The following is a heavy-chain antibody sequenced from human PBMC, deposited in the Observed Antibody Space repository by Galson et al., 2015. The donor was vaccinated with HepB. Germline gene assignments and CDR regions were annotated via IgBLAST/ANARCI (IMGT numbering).Heavy chain of an antibody. V-gene: IGHV7-4-1*02. CDR3: ARTFYCDY. CDR1: GGTFSSYA. J-gene: IGHJ4*02. Sequence: SVKVSCKASGGTFSSYAINWVRQAPGQGLEWMGWINTSTGKPTYAQGFTGRFVFSLDTSVNTAFLQINSLKAEDTAVYFCARTFYCDYWGQGALVTVSS. D-gene: IGHD2/OR15-2a*01. CDR2: INTSTGKP.